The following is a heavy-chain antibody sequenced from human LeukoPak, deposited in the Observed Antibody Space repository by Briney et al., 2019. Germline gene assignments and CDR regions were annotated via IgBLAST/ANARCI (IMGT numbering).Heavy chain of an antibody. D-gene: IGHD6-13*01. V-gene: IGHV3-15*01. CDR3: AKSGSSSWYLDY. CDR2: IKSKTDGGTT. J-gene: IGHJ4*02. Sequence: GGSLRLSCAASGFTFSDGWMNWVRQAPGKGLEWVGRIKSKTDGGTTDYAAPVKGRFTISRDDSKNTLYLQMNSLRAEDAAVYYCAKSGSSSWYLDYWGQGTLVTVSS. CDR1: GFTFSDGW.